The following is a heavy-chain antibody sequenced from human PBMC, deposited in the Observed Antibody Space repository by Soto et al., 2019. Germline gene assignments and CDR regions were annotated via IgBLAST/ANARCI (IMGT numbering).Heavy chain of an antibody. CDR2: IIPIFGTA. V-gene: IGHV1-69*13. CDR3: AIGTMVRGVISRFDP. J-gene: IGHJ5*02. CDR1: GGTFSSDA. D-gene: IGHD3-10*01. Sequence: ASVKVSCKASGGTFSSDAISWVRQAPGQGLEWMGGIIPIFGTANYAQKFQGRVTITADESTSTAYMELSSLRSEDTAVYYCAIGTMVRGVISRFDPWAQGTLVTVSS.